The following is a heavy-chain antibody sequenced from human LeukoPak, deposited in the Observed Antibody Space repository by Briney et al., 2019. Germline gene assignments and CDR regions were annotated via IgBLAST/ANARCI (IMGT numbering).Heavy chain of an antibody. D-gene: IGHD2-2*01. CDR2: IIPIFGTA. V-gene: IGHV1-69*01. CDR3: ASRLYCSNTRCRNFPFAY. J-gene: IGHJ4*02. Sequence: ATVKVSCKVSGGTFSSYAINWVRQAPGQGLEWMGGIIPIFGTANYAQKFQDRVTITADESTSTAYMELSSLRSEDTAIYYCASRLYCSNTRCRNFPFAYWGQGTLVTVSS. CDR1: GGTFSSYA.